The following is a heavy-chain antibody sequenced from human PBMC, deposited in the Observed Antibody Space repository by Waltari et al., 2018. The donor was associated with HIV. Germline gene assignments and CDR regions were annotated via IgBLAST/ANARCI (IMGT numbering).Heavy chain of an antibody. CDR3: ARGRRWLQFHGHYYFDY. CDR1: SDAIKNDY. J-gene: IGHJ4*02. Sequence: QVQLQESGPGLVKPSETLSLTCNVPSDAIKNDYWHWIRQPPGKELEWIGYISYSGSTKYGPLKSRVTLSMVSSKNQFSLKLRSVTAADTAVYFCARGRRWLQFHGHYYFDYWGQGTLVTVSS. CDR2: ISYSGST. D-gene: IGHD3-10*01. V-gene: IGHV4-59*01.